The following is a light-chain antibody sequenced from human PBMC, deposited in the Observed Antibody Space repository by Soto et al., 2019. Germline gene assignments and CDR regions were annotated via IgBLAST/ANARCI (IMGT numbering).Light chain of an antibody. CDR3: QQYKRYSAYT. CDR2: QAS. J-gene: IGKJ2*01. V-gene: IGKV1-5*03. CDR1: QDISRS. Sequence: DIQMTQSPSTLSASVGDRVTVTCRASQDISRSLAWYQQKPGQAPKLLIYQASNLAREVPSRFSGSGSGTEFTLTISSLQPDDFANYYCQQYKRYSAYTFGQGTKLEI.